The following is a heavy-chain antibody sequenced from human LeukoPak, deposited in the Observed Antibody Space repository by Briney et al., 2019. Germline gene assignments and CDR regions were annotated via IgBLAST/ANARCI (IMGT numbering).Heavy chain of an antibody. CDR2: INPHSGDT. D-gene: IGHD3-10*01. J-gene: IGHJ4*02. Sequence: ASVTVSCKASGYTFNAFFIHWVRQAPGQGLEWLGWINPHSGDTTYAQNFQGRVTMTRDTSISTIYMEVTSLISDDTAIYYCARAYANYGDYWGQGTLVTVSS. CDR1: GYTFNAFF. CDR3: ARAYANYGDY. V-gene: IGHV1-2*02.